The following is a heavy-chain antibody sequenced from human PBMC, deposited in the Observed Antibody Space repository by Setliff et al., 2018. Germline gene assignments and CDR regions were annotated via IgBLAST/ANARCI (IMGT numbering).Heavy chain of an antibody. CDR1: GFIFSDYY. J-gene: IGHJ6*03. D-gene: IGHD3-10*01. CDR3: AREGKEGFGELPDYYYYYMDV. V-gene: IGHV3-11*04. Sequence: GGSLRLSCAASGFIFSDYYMSWIHQAPGKGLECISYITSSGNTIYYADSVKGRFTISRDSAKNALYLQMTSLRAEDTAVYYCAREGKEGFGELPDYYYYYMDVWGKGTTVTVSS. CDR2: ITSSGNTI.